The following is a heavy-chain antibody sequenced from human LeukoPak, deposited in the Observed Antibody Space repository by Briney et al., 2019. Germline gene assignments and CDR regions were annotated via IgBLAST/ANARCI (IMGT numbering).Heavy chain of an antibody. Sequence: GGSLRLSCAASGFTFSSYWMSWVRQAPGKGLEWVANIKQGGSEKYYVDSVKGRFTISRDNAKNSLYLQMNSLRAEDTAVYFCASSHDYGDYVADYWGQGTLVTVSS. D-gene: IGHD4-17*01. CDR1: GFTFSSYW. CDR2: IKQGGSEK. J-gene: IGHJ4*02. V-gene: IGHV3-7*01. CDR3: ASSHDYGDYVADY.